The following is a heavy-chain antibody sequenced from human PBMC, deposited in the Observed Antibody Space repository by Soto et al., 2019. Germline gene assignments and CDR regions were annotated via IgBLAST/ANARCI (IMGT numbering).Heavy chain of an antibody. CDR1: GFSFTTYG. Sequence: PGGSLRLSCAASGFSFTTYGMSWVRQAPGKGLEWVSDISSTGLYTYLADSVKGRFTISRDNSKNTLYLQMNSLRVGDTAVYFCTKSWLFEKNWFDPWGQGTLVTVSS. CDR2: ISSTGLYT. CDR3: TKSWLFEKNWFDP. D-gene: IGHD3-22*01. V-gene: IGHV3-23*01. J-gene: IGHJ5*02.